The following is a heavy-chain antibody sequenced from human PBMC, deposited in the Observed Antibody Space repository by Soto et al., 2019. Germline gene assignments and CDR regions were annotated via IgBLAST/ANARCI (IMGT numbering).Heavy chain of an antibody. Sequence: SVKVSCKASGVTFSSYAISWVRQAPGQGLEWMGGIIPIFGTANYAQKFQGRVTITADESTSTAYMELSSLRSEDTAVYYCARVGGSYSEYAFDIWGQGTMVTVSS. V-gene: IGHV1-69*13. CDR2: IIPIFGTA. CDR3: ARVGGSYSEYAFDI. J-gene: IGHJ3*02. CDR1: GVTFSSYA. D-gene: IGHD1-26*01.